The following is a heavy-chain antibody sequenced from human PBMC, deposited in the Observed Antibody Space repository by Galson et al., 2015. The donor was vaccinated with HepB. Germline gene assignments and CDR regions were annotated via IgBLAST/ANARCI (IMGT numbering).Heavy chain of an antibody. D-gene: IGHD6-19*01. Sequence: SLRLSCAASGFTFSSYWMHWVRQAPGKGLVWVSRINSDGSSTSYADSVKGRFTISRDNAKNTLYLQMNSLRVEDTAVYYCAREIFSPLAVAGFPVDYWGQGTLVTVSS. CDR2: INSDGSST. CDR3: AREIFSPLAVAGFPVDY. CDR1: GFTFSSYW. J-gene: IGHJ4*02. V-gene: IGHV3-74*01.